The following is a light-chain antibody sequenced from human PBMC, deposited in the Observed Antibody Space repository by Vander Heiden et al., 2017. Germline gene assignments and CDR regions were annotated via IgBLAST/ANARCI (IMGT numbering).Light chain of an antibody. V-gene: IGKV4-1*01. Sequence: DIVMTQSPDSLAVSLGERATINCKSSQSFLYSSNNKNYLAWYQQKPGQPPKLLIYWASTRESGVPDRFSGSRSGTDFTLTISSLQAEDVAVYYCQQYYSTHHTFGKWTKLEIK. CDR2: WAS. J-gene: IGKJ2*01. CDR3: QQYYSTHHT. CDR1: QSFLYSSNNKNY.